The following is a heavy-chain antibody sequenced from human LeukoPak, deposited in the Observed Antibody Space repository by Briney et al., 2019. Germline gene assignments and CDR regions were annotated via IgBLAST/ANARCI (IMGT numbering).Heavy chain of an antibody. J-gene: IGHJ5*02. D-gene: IGHD6-13*01. CDR2: IIPIFGTA. Sequence: GASVKVSCKASGGTFSSYAISWVRQAPGQGLEWMGGIIPIFGTANYAQKFQGRVTMTRDTSITTVYMELSRLISDDTAVYYCARIGKQLNWFDPWGQGTLVTVSS. CDR3: ARIGKQLNWFDP. V-gene: IGHV1-69*05. CDR1: GGTFSSYA.